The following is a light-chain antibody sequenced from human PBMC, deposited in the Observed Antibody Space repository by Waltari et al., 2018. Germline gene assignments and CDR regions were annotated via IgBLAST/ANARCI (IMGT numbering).Light chain of an antibody. J-gene: IGKJ1*01. V-gene: IGKV3-20*01. Sequence: SCRARQSIGRYVAWYQQKPDQAPRLLIYGASSRATGIPDRFSGSGSGTDFSLTISRLEPEDFAVYYCQNHERLPATFGQGTKVEIK. CDR1: QSIGRY. CDR3: QNHERLPAT. CDR2: GAS.